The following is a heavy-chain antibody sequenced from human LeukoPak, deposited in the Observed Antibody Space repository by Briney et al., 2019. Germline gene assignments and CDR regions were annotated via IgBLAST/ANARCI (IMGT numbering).Heavy chain of an antibody. D-gene: IGHD2-15*01. CDR2: VDPEDGET. Sequence: ASVKVSCKASGYTFTDYYMHWVQQAPGKGLEWMGRVDPEDGETIYAEKFQGRVTITADTSTDTAYTELSSLRSEDTAVYYCGTIPVVVATKKYYYYYYMDGWGKGTTVTVSS. CDR1: GYTFTDYY. V-gene: IGHV1-69-2*01. CDR3: GTIPVVVATKKYYYYYYMDG. J-gene: IGHJ6*03.